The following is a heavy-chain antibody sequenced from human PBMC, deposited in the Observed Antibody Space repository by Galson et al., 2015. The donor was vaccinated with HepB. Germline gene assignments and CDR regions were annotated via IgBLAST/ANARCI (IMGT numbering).Heavy chain of an antibody. D-gene: IGHD3-10*01. CDR1: GFTFSRYS. J-gene: IGHJ3*02. CDR3: TRDSRRVTDHDPFDT. Sequence: SLRLSCAASGFTFSRYSMNWVRQAPGKGLEWVSSISGTSWTIYQADSLKGRFTTSRDNTKNSLYLQMSSLRAEDTAVYYCTRDSRRVTDHDPFDTWGQGTMVTVSS. V-gene: IGHV3-21*01. CDR2: ISGTSWTI.